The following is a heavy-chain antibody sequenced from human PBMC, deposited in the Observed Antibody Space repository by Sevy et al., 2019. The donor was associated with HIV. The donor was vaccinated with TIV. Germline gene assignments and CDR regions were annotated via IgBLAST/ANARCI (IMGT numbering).Heavy chain of an antibody. CDR2: TRNKADGYTT. Sequence: GGSLRLSCVASGFTFSDHYMEWVRQAPGKGLEWVGRTRNKADGYTTEYAGFVKGRFTIYRDESKSSLYVQMNSLKAEDTAVDYCATHAGIAAAGRVFDYWGQGTLVTVSS. V-gene: IGHV3-72*01. CDR1: GFTFSDHY. D-gene: IGHD6-13*01. CDR3: ATHAGIAAAGRVFDY. J-gene: IGHJ4*02.